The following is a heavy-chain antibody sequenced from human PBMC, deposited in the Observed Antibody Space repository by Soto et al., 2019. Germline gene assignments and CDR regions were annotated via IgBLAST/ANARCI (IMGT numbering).Heavy chain of an antibody. CDR2: IWYDGSNK. D-gene: IGHD4-17*01. J-gene: IGHJ6*02. CDR3: ARDTEGYYYYGMDV. V-gene: IGHV3-33*01. CDR1: GFTFSSYG. Sequence: GGSLRLSCAASGFTFSSYGMHWVRQAPGKGLEWVAVIWYDGSNKYYADSVKGRLTISRDNSKNTLYLQMNSLRAEDTAVYYCARDTEGYYYYGMDVWGQGTTVTVSS.